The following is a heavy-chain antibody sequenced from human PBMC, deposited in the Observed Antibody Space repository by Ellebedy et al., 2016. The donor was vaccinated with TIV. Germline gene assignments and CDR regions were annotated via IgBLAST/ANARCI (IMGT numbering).Heavy chain of an antibody. J-gene: IGHJ4*02. CDR3: ARQGYRGYSYGATYTPFDY. Sequence: MPGGSLRLSCTVSGGSISSYYWSWIRQPPGKGLEWIGYIYYSGSTKYNPSLKSRVTISVDTSKNQFSLKLSSVTAADTAVYYCARQGYRGYSYGATYTPFDYWGQGTLVTVSS. CDR1: GGSISSYY. D-gene: IGHD5-18*01. V-gene: IGHV4-59*08. CDR2: IYYSGST.